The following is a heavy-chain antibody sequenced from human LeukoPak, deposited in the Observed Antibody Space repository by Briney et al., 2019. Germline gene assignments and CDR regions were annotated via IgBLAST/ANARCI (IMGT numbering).Heavy chain of an antibody. J-gene: IGHJ4*02. V-gene: IGHV3-23*01. Sequence: GGSLRLSCAASGFTFSSYSMTWVRQAPGKGLEWVSAISGSGGTTYYADSVKGRFTISRDNSKNTLYLQMNSPRAEDTAVYFCARRKGENWGSFDYWGQGTLVTVSS. CDR2: ISGSGGTT. CDR3: ARRKGENWGSFDY. CDR1: GFTFSSYS. D-gene: IGHD7-27*01.